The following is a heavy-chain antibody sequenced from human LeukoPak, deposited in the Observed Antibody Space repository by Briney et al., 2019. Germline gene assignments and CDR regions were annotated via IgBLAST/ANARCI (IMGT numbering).Heavy chain of an antibody. D-gene: IGHD3-22*01. Sequence: KPSETLSLTCAVSGGSISSSNWWSWVRPPPGKGLEWIGEIYHSGSTNYNPSLKSRVTISVDKSKNQFSLKLSSVTAADTAVYYCARERDYYDSSGSQSFYYYYGMDVWGQGTTVTVSS. V-gene: IGHV4-4*02. CDR1: GGSISSSNW. CDR3: ARERDYYDSSGSQSFYYYYGMDV. J-gene: IGHJ6*02. CDR2: IYHSGST.